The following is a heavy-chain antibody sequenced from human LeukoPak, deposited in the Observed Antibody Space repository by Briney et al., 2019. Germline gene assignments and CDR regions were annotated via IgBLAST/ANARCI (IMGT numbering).Heavy chain of an antibody. CDR2: IYYSGGT. CDR1: GGSISSGDYY. CDR3: ARRPTSRPGLVSYMDV. V-gene: IGHV4-30-4*01. Sequence: SETLSLTCTVSGGSISSGDYYWSWIRQPPGKGLEWIGYIYYSGGTYYNPSLKSRLTMSVDTSKNQFSLKLSSVTAADTAVYYCARRPTSRPGLVSYMDVWGKGTTVTVSS. D-gene: IGHD6-6*01. J-gene: IGHJ6*03.